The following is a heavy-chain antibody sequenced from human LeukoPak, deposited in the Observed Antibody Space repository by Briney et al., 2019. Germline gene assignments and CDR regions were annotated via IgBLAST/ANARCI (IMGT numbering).Heavy chain of an antibody. Sequence: GGPLRLSCAASGFTFSSYAMSWVRQAPGKGLEWVSAISGSGGSTYYADSVKGQFTISRDNSKNTLYLQMNSLRAEDTAVYYCAKDRARYYDSSGYPQGQKYWGQGTLVTVSS. D-gene: IGHD3-22*01. V-gene: IGHV3-23*01. J-gene: IGHJ4*02. CDR1: GFTFSSYA. CDR3: AKDRARYYDSSGYPQGQKY. CDR2: ISGSGGST.